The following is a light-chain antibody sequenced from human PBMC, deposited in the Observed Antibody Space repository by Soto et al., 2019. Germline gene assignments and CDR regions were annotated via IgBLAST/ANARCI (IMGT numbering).Light chain of an antibody. J-gene: IGKJ1*01. CDR3: QQTSSAPWT. V-gene: IGKV1-39*01. CDR2: AAS. CDR1: QSISSW. Sequence: DIQMTHSPSTLSASVGDRVTITCRASQSISSWLAWYQHKPGKAPKLLIYAASSLQSGVPPRSSGRGSGPDLPLTIRTLPPEDFATYYCQQTSSAPWTLRPGTKVDLK.